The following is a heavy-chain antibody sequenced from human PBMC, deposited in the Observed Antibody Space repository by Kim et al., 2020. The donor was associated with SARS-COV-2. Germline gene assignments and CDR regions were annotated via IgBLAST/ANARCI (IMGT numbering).Heavy chain of an antibody. CDR1: GGSVSSGSYY. CDR2: IYYSGST. J-gene: IGHJ3*02. Sequence: SETLSLTCTVSGGSVSSGSYYWSWIRQPPGKGLEWIGYIYYSGSTNYNPSLKSRVTISVDTSKNQFSLKRSSVTAADTAVYYCARHLFGIGHAFDIWGQGTMVTVSS. V-gene: IGHV4-61*01. D-gene: IGHD3-16*01. CDR3: ARHLFGIGHAFDI.